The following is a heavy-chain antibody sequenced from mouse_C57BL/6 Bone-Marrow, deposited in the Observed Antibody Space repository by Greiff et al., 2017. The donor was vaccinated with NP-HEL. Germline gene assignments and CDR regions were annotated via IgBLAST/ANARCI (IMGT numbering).Heavy chain of an antibody. J-gene: IGHJ1*03. CDR1: GFTFSDYY. CDR3: ARYGSSSSHWYFDV. CDR2: INYDGSST. V-gene: IGHV5-16*01. D-gene: IGHD1-1*01. Sequence: EVKVLESEGGLVQPGSSMKLSCTASGFTFSDYYMAWVRQVPEKGLEWVANINYDGSSTYYLDSLKSRFIISRDNAKNILYLQMSSLKSEDTATYYCARYGSSSSHWYFDVWGTGTTVTVSS.